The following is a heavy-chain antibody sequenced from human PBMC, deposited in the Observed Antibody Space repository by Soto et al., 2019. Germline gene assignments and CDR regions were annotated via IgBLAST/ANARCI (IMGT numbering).Heavy chain of an antibody. CDR1: GGTFNSYL. CDR2: IIPAFGTA. CDR3: ARGLDQPPVGLYFDT. J-gene: IGHJ4*02. D-gene: IGHD2-2*01. V-gene: IGHV1-69*06. Sequence: QVQLVQSGAEVKNPGSSVKVSCKTSGGTFNSYLIDWVRQAPGQGLEWMGGIIPAFGTAKYAQKFRGRVTITADKSTTTAYMELRTLTSEDTAVYYCARGLDQPPVGLYFDTWGQGILVTVSS.